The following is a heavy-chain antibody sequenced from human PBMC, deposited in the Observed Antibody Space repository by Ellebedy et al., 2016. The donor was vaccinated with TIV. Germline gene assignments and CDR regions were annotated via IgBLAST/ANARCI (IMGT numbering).Heavy chain of an antibody. D-gene: IGHD5-12*01. CDR1: GFTFSDYY. CDR3: ARVRQGSGGYNF. J-gene: IGHJ4*02. Sequence: PGGSLRLSCVASGFTFSDYYMSWIRQAPGKGLEWISYISSSVTTVYYADSVKGRFTISRDNAKNSLYLQMNSLRVEDTAMYYCARVRQGSGGYNFWGQGTLVTVSS. CDR2: ISSSVTTV. V-gene: IGHV3-11*01.